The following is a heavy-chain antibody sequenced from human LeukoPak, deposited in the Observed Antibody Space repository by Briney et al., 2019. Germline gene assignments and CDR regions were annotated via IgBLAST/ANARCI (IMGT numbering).Heavy chain of an antibody. CDR2: MNPNTGST. V-gene: IGHV1-8*01. CDR1: GFMFTKYD. Sequence: ASVKVSCTASGFMFTKYDINWVRQASGQRLERMGWMNPNTGSTGYAQTFQGRVTMTRDTATSTAYMELRGLRSEDTAVYYCVRDGEGVAISVNYWFDPWGQGTLVTVSS. D-gene: IGHD3-10*01. J-gene: IGHJ5*02. CDR3: VRDGEGVAISVNYWFDP.